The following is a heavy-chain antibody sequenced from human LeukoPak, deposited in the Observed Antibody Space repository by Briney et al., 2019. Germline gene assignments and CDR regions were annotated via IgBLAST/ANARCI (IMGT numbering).Heavy chain of an antibody. Sequence: SETLFLTCTVSGGSISSSSYYWGWIRQPPGKGLEWIGSIYYSGSTNYNPSLKSRVTISVDTSKNQFSLKLSSVTAADTAVYYCARRLFSTVGFDYWGQGTLVTVSS. D-gene: IGHD4-23*01. J-gene: IGHJ4*02. CDR2: IYYSGST. CDR3: ARRLFSTVGFDY. V-gene: IGHV4-39*01. CDR1: GGSISSSSYY.